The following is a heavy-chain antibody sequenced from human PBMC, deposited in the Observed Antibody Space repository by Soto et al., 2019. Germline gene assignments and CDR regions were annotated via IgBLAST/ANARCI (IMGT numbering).Heavy chain of an antibody. Sequence: EVQLLESGGGLVQPGGSLRLSCAASGFTFSSYAMSWVRQAPGKGLEWVSAISGSGGSTYYADSVKGRFTISRDNSKNTLYLQRNSLRAEDTAVYYCANSSPSSGWPEGGDYRGQGTLVTVSS. CDR2: ISGSGGST. J-gene: IGHJ4*02. D-gene: IGHD6-19*01. CDR3: ANSSPSSGWPEGGDY. V-gene: IGHV3-23*01. CDR1: GFTFSSYA.